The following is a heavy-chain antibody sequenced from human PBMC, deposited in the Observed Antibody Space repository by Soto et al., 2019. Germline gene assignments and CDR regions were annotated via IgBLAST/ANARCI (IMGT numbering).Heavy chain of an antibody. J-gene: IGHJ4*02. V-gene: IGHV3-15*01. CDR3: TNIGSVAEERDY. CDR2: IKGKTAGETI. Sequence: EVQLVESGGGLVKPGGSLRLSCAASGFTFTNVCMNWVRQAPGKGLEWVGRIKGKTAGETIDYAAVVKGRFTISRDDSTNTLYLQMNILKTEDTAVDYFTNIGSVAEERDYWGRGTLVTVSS. CDR1: GFTFTNVC. D-gene: IGHD1-26*01.